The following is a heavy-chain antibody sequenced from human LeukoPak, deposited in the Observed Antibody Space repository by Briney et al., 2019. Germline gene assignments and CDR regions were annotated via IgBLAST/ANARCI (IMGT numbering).Heavy chain of an antibody. CDR2: ISDDGSNK. D-gene: IGHD3-10*01. Sequence: PGGSLRLSCAASGFSISRYAMHWVRQAPGKGLEWVAVISDDGSNKYYADSVKGRFTISRDNSKNTLFLQMNSLRAEDTAVYYCAKSGYSYGSGDDYWGQGTLVTVSS. V-gene: IGHV3-30*04. CDR3: AKSGYSYGSGDDY. CDR1: GFSISRYA. J-gene: IGHJ4*02.